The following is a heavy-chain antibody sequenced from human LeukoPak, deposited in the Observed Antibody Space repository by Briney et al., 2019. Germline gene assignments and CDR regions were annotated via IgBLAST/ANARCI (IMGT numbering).Heavy chain of an antibody. Sequence: PGGSLRLSCAASGFTFSTYAIHWVRQAPGKGLEWVAVISYDGSNEYYADSVKGRFTISRDSSKNTLYLQMNSLRAEDTAVYYCARGRSTRLSLFDYGGQGTLVTVSS. J-gene: IGHJ4*02. V-gene: IGHV3-30-3*01. CDR3: ARGRSTRLSLFDY. CDR2: ISYDGSNE. D-gene: IGHD4/OR15-4a*01. CDR1: GFTFSTYA.